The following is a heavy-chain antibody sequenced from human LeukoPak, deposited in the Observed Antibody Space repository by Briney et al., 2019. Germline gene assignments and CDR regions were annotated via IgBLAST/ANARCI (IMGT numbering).Heavy chain of an antibody. CDR1: GGSISSYY. Sequence: SETLSLTCTVSGGSISSYYWSWIRQPPGKGLEWIGYIYYSGSTNYNPSLKSRVTISVDTSKNQFSLKLSSVTAADTAVYYCARDPYSGSYPSYWYFDLWGRGTLVTVSS. CDR2: IYYSGST. D-gene: IGHD1-26*01. V-gene: IGHV4-59*01. CDR3: ARDPYSGSYPSYWYFDL. J-gene: IGHJ2*01.